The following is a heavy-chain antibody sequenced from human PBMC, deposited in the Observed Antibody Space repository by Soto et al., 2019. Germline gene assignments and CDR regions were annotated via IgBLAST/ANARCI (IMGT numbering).Heavy chain of an antibody. Sequence: PGGSLRLSCAASGFTFSIYSMNWVRQAPGKGLEWVSGISGTGGSTSYADPVKGRFTISRDNSKNTLYLQMNSLRAEDTAVYYCAKDSYNWNPVGDFDYWGQGTQVTVSS. J-gene: IGHJ4*02. CDR1: GFTFSIYS. CDR2: ISGTGGST. V-gene: IGHV3-23*01. CDR3: AKDSYNWNPVGDFDY. D-gene: IGHD1-20*01.